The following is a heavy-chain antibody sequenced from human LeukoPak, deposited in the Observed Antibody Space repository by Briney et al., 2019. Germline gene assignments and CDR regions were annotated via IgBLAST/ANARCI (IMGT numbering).Heavy chain of an antibody. Sequence: GSLRLSCAVSGFTFSNYAISWVRQAPGEGLEWVSAITGSGGDTYHAESVKGRFTVSRDNSKNTLYLQMDSLRAEDTAVYYCAKGSTISRPYYFDYWGQGTLVTVSS. D-gene: IGHD2/OR15-2a*01. CDR2: ITGSGGDT. CDR1: GFTFSNYA. V-gene: IGHV3-23*01. CDR3: AKGSTISRPYYFDY. J-gene: IGHJ4*02.